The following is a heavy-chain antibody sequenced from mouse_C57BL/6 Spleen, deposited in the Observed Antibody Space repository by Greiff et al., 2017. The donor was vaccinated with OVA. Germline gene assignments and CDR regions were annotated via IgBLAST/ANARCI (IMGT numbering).Heavy chain of an antibody. CDR3: ARISVVATYYAMDY. CDR1: GFSLSTFGMG. J-gene: IGHJ4*01. CDR2: IWWDDDK. Sequence: QVTLKESGPGILQPSQTLSLTCSFSGFSLSTFGMGVGWIRQPSGKGLEWLAPIWWDDDKYYNPALKSRLTISKDTSKNQVFLKIANVDTADTATYYCARISVVATYYAMDYWGQGTSVTVSS. D-gene: IGHD1-1*01. V-gene: IGHV8-8*01.